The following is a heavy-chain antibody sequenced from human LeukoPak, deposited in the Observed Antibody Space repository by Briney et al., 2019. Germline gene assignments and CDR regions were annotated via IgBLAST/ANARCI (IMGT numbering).Heavy chain of an antibody. CDR1: AYTFASYG. CDR3: ARDTARITTPGGPDY. J-gene: IGHJ4*02. CDR2: ISAYNGDT. D-gene: IGHD6-13*01. Sequence: ASVKVSCKASAYTFASYGISWVRQAPGQGLEWMGWISAYNGDTKYAQHLQGRVTLTTDTSTGTAYMELRSLTSDDTALYYCARDTARITTPGGPDYWGQGTLVTVSS. V-gene: IGHV1-18*01.